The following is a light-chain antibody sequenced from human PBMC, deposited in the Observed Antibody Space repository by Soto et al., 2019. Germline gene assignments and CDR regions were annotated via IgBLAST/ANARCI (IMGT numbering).Light chain of an antibody. CDR2: AAS. CDR1: QSISSY. J-gene: IGKJ1*01. CDR3: QQSYSTPWT. V-gene: IGKV1-39*01. Sequence: DIQMTQSPSSLSASVGDRVIITCRASQSISSYLNWYQQKPGKAPKLLISAASTLQSGVPSGFSGSGSGTDFTLTNTSLQHEDFAIYHCQQSYSTPWTFGQGTKVEIK.